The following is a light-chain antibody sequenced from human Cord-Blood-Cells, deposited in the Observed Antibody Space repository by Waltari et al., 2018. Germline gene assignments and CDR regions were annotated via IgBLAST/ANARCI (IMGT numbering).Light chain of an antibody. CDR1: QSVLYSSNNKNY. J-gene: IGKJ4*01. CDR3: QQYYSTPLT. Sequence: DIVMTQSPDSLAVSLGERATIHCKSSQSVLYSSNNKNYLAWYQQEPGQPPKLLIYWASTRESGVPDRFSGSGSGTDFTLTISSLQAEDVAVYYCQQYYSTPLTFGGGTKVEIK. V-gene: IGKV4-1*01. CDR2: WAS.